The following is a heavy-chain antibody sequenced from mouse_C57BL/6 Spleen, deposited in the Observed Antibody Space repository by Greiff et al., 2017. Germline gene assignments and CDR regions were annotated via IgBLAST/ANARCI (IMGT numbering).Heavy chain of an antibody. CDR3: ARVLAGYFDY. Sequence: QVQLQQPGAELVKPGASVKLSCKASGYTFTSYWMHWVKQRPGQGLEWIGMIHPNSGSTNYNEKFKSKATLTVDKSSSTAYMQLSSLTSDDSAVYYCARVLAGYFDYWGQGTTLTVSA. V-gene: IGHV1-64*01. CDR1: GYTFTSYW. D-gene: IGHD1-1*01. CDR2: IHPNSGST. J-gene: IGHJ2*01.